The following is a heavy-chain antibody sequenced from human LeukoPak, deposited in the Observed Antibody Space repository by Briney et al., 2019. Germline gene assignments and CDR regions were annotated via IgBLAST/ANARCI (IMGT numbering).Heavy chain of an antibody. Sequence: ASVKVSCKASGGTFSSYAISWVRRAPGQGLEWMGRIIPILGIANYAQKFQGRVTITADKSTSTAYMELSSLRSEDTAVYYCARRFDYGDYPGAFDIWGQGTMVTVSS. V-gene: IGHV1-69*04. CDR1: GGTFSSYA. J-gene: IGHJ3*02. CDR2: IIPILGIA. D-gene: IGHD4-17*01. CDR3: ARRFDYGDYPGAFDI.